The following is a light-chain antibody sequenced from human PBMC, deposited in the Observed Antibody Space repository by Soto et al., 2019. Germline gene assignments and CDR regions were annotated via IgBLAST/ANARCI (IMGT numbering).Light chain of an antibody. CDR1: YANIGTNY. J-gene: IGLJ1*01. CDR3: VAWDDSLSGFV. Sequence: QSVLILPTSTSGTPGQRLTISCSGSYANIGTNYVYWYQQLPGTAPKLLISSNTQRPSGVPDRFSGSKYGTSASLAVSGLRSEDEADYFCVAWDDSLSGFVFGTGTKVTVL. CDR2: SNT. V-gene: IGLV1-47*02.